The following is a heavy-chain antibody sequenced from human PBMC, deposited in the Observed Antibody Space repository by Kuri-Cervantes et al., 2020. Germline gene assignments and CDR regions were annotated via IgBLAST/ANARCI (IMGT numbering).Heavy chain of an antibody. CDR1: GGSFSNYY. CDR2: INHRGTT. V-gene: IGHV4-34*01. J-gene: IGHJ2*01. Sequence: GSLRLSCAVYGGSFSNYYWNWIRQPPGKGLEWIGEINHRGTTNYNPSLKSRVTISIDTSKNQFSLKLSSVTAADTAVYYCARGKQGPRCFDLWGRGTLVTVSS. CDR3: ARGKQGPRCFDL.